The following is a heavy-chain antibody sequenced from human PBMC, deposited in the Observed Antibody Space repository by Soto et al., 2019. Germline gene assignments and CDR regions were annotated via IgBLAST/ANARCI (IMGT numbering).Heavy chain of an antibody. CDR2: ISGNGDSI. CDR1: GFSFSSYA. Sequence: QPGGSLRLSCAASGFSFSSYAFSWVRQALGKGLEWVPSISGNGDSIYYADSVRGRFTISRDNSKSAVYLQMNSLRAEDTAMFYCAKLVFSFSRRPTRDPTIYRGQATLGSGSS. V-gene: IGHV3-23*01. CDR3: AKLVFSFSRRPTRDPTIY. J-gene: IGHJ1*01. D-gene: IGHD5-12*01.